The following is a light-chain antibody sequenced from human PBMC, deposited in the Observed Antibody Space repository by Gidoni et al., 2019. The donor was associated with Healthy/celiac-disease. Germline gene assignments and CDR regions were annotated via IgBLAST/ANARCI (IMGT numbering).Light chain of an antibody. Sequence: DIQTPQSPSSLSASVGDRVTITCRASQSISSYLNWYQQKPGKAPKLLIYAASSLQSGVPSRFSGSGSGTDFTLTISSLQPEDFATYYCQQSYSTPPTFGQGTKVEIK. J-gene: IGKJ1*01. CDR3: QQSYSTPPT. CDR2: AAS. CDR1: QSISSY. V-gene: IGKV1-39*01.